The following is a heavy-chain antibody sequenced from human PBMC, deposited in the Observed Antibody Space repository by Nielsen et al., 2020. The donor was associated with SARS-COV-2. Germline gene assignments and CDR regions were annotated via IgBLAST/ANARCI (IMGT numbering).Heavy chain of an antibody. J-gene: IGHJ4*02. V-gene: IGHV3-72*01. D-gene: IGHD4-17*01. CDR2: TRNKANSYTT. CDR3: ARENYNTVTKRYFDY. CDR1: GFTFSDHY. Sequence: GGSLRLSCAASGFTFSDHYMDWVRQAPEKGLEWVGRTRNKANSYTTEYAASVKGRFTISRDDSKNSLYLQMNSLKTEDTAVYYCARENYNTVTKRYFDYWGQGTLVTVSS.